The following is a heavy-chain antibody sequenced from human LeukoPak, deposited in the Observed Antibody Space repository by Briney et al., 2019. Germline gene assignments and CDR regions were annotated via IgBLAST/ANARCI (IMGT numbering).Heavy chain of an antibody. CDR3: TTGYSSSWYYYYYYMDV. J-gene: IGHJ6*03. D-gene: IGHD6-13*01. CDR2: IKSKTDGGTT. Sequence: PGGSLRLSCAASGFTFSNAWMSWVRQAPGKGLEWVGRIKSKTDGGTTDHAAPVKGRFTISRDDSKNTLYLQMNSLKTEDTAVYYCTTGYSSSWYYYYYYMDVWGKGTTVTVSS. V-gene: IGHV3-15*01. CDR1: GFTFSNAW.